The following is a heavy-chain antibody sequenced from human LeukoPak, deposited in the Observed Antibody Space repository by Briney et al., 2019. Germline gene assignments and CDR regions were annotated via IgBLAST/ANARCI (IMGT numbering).Heavy chain of an antibody. Sequence: GGSLRLSCAASGFTFSSYSMNWVRQAPGKGLEWVSSISSSSSYIYYADSVKGRFTISRDNAKSSLYLQMNSLRAEDTAVYYCARESYSSSSADYWGQGTLVTVSS. CDR1: GFTFSSYS. J-gene: IGHJ4*02. CDR2: ISSSSSYI. CDR3: ARESYSSSSADY. D-gene: IGHD6-6*01. V-gene: IGHV3-21*01.